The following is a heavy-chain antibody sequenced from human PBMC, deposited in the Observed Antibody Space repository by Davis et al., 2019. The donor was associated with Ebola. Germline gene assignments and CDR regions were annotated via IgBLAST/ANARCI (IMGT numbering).Heavy chain of an antibody. CDR3: VKGWFSGGTGFIFDI. Sequence: SLKISCAAPGFTFDDYAMLWARQAPRGGLEWVASITWNSGRIEYADSVKGRFTISRDNTKDSLYLQMNSLKIEDTASYDCVKGWFSGGTGFIFDIWGQGTQVVVSP. CDR1: GFTFDDYA. J-gene: IGHJ4*02. D-gene: IGHD2-15*01. V-gene: IGHV3-9*01. CDR2: ITWNSGRI.